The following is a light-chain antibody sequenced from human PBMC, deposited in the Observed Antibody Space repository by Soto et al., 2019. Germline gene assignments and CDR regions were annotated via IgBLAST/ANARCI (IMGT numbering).Light chain of an antibody. Sequence: DIQMTQSPSTLSSSVGDRVTITCRASQSISSWLAWYQQKPGKAPKLLIYKASSLESGVPSRFSGSGSGTEFTLTISSLQPDDFATYYCQQYNSYPTFGQRTKEEIK. CDR1: QSISSW. CDR3: QQYNSYPT. J-gene: IGKJ1*01. CDR2: KAS. V-gene: IGKV1-5*03.